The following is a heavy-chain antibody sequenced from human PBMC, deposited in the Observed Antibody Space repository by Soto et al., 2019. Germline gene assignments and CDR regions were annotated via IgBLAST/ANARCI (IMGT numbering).Heavy chain of an antibody. V-gene: IGHV3-23*01. D-gene: IGHD3-9*01. Sequence: EVQLLESGGGLVQPGGSLRLSCAASGFTFSSYAMSWVRQAPGKGLEWVSAISGSGASTYYADSVKGRFTISRDNSKNTLYLQMNGLRAEGTAVYYCAHFDWVIDDWGQGTLVTVSS. CDR2: ISGSGAST. CDR3: AHFDWVIDD. CDR1: GFTFSSYA. J-gene: IGHJ4*02.